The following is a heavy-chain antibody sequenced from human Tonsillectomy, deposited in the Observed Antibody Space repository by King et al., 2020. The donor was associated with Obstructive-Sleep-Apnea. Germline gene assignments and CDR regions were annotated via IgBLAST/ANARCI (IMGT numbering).Heavy chain of an antibody. Sequence: RLQLQESGPGLVRPSETLSLTCTVSGASISSSSYYWGWIRQPPGKGLEWIGSIFYSGSTYYNPSLKSRVTISLDTSKNQFSLKLNSVTAADTAVYYCARERCSSTWYAREYFDVWGRGTLVTVSS. J-gene: IGHJ2*01. V-gene: IGHV4-39*06. CDR1: GASISSSSYY. CDR2: IFYSGST. CDR3: ARERCSSTWYAREYFDV. D-gene: IGHD6-13*01.